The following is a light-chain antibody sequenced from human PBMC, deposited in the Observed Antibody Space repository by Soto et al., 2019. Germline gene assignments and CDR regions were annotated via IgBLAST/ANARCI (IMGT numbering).Light chain of an antibody. CDR3: QQQNYKRPWT. J-gene: IGKJ1*01. Sequence: EIVMTQSPVTLSVSPGERATLSCRASQSVRSTLAWSQQKPGQAPRLLMYDASTRAATSPARLSSSSAATTVFPTIISLLSEEDAVDYCQQQNYKRPWTFGQGTKVDIK. CDR1: QSVRST. CDR2: DAS. V-gene: IGKV3-15*01.